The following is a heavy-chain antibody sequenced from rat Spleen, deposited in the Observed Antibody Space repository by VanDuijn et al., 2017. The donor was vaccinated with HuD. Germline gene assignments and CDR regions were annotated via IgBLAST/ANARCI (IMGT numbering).Heavy chain of an antibody. J-gene: IGHJ2*01. CDR3: TRSLYSSPLFDY. V-gene: IGHV2S30*01. CDR1: GFSLTGNN. Sequence: QVQLKESGPGLVQPSQTLSLTCTVSGFSLTGNNIHWVRQPPGKGLEWMGRMRYDGDTSYNSALKSRLSISRDTSKNQVFLKMVSLQSDDTAIYYCTRSLYSSPLFDYWGQGVMVTVSS. CDR2: MRYDGDT. D-gene: IGHD1-2*01.